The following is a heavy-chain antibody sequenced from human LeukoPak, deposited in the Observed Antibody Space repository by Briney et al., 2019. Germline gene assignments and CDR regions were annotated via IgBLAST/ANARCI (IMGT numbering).Heavy chain of an antibody. J-gene: IGHJ4*02. CDR1: GGSFSGYY. D-gene: IGHD1-1*01. Sequence: SETLSLTCAVYGGSFSGYYWSWIRQPPGKGLEWIGEINHSGSTNYNPSLKSRVTISVDTSKNQFSLKLSSVTAADTAVYYCAREFSRGRLDYWGQGTLVTVSS. CDR3: AREFSRGRLDY. V-gene: IGHV4-34*01. CDR2: INHSGST.